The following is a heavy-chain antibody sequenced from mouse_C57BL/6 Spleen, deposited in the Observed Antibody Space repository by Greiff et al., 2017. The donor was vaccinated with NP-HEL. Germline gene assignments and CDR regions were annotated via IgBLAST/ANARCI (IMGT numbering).Heavy chain of an antibody. D-gene: IGHD4-1*01. V-gene: IGHV1-15*01. J-gene: IGHJ1*03. CDR1: GYTFTDYE. CDR2: IDPETGGT. CDR3: TANWDEEYFDV. Sequence: QVQLQQSGAELVRPGASVTLSCKASGYTFTDYEMHWVKQTPVHGLEWIGAIDPETGGTAYNQKFKGKAILTADKSSSTAYMELLSLTSEDSAVYYCTANWDEEYFDVWGTGTTVTVSS.